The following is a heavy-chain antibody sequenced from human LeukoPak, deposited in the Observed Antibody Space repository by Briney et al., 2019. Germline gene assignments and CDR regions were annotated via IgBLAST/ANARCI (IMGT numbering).Heavy chain of an antibody. CDR3: ARDSSSLGVDY. Sequence: SETLSLTCTVSGGSISSSNYYWGWIRQPPGKGLEWIGSIYYSGSTYYNPSLKSRVTISVDTSKNQFSLKLSSVTAADTAVYYCARDSSSLGVDYWGQGTLVTASS. V-gene: IGHV4-39*07. D-gene: IGHD6-13*01. CDR2: IYYSGST. CDR1: GGSISSSNYY. J-gene: IGHJ4*02.